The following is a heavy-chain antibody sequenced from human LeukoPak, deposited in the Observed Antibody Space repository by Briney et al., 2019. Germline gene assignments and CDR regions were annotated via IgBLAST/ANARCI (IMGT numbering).Heavy chain of an antibody. CDR3: ASFYCSGGSCYQYFSYYYMDV. J-gene: IGHJ6*03. D-gene: IGHD2-15*01. Sequence: WVRQAPGKGLEWIGSIYYSGSTYYNPSLQSRVTISVDTSKNQFSLKLNSVTAADTAVYYCASFYCSGGSCYQYFSYYYMDVWGKGTTVTISS. CDR2: IYYSGST. V-gene: IGHV4-39*01.